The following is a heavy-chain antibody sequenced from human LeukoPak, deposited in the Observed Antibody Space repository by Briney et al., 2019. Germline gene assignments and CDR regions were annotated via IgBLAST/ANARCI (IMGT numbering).Heavy chain of an antibody. CDR2: LSGSGGNT. D-gene: IGHD3-22*01. V-gene: IGHV3-23*01. J-gene: IGHJ4*02. CDR3: AKGSYYYDSADYFDY. CDR1: GFTFSSYA. Sequence: GGPLRLSCAASGFTFSSYAMSWVRQAPGKGLEWVSTLSGSGGNTYYADSVKGRVTISRDNSKNTRYLQMNSLRAEDTAVYHCAKGSYYYDSADYFDYWGQGTLVTVSS.